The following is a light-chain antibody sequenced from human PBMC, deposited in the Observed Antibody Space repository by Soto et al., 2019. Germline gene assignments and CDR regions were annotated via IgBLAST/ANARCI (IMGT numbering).Light chain of an antibody. CDR3: QQRSNWPPIT. Sequence: EIVLTQSPATLSLSPGERATLSCRASQSVSNYLAWYQQKPDQAPRLLIYDASNRATGIPTRLSGSGSGTDFTLTISSLEPEDFAVYYCQQRSNWPPITFGQGTRLEIK. CDR1: QSVSNY. J-gene: IGKJ5*01. V-gene: IGKV3-11*01. CDR2: DAS.